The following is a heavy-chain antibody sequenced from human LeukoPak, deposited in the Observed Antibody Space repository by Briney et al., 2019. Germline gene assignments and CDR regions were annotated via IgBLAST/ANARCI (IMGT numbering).Heavy chain of an antibody. CDR2: ISWNSDTI. CDR3: ATNGGGDSGYGNFDY. CDR1: GFTFDDYA. Sequence: GGSLRLSCAVSGFTFDDYAMHWVRQVPGKGLEWVSGISWNSDTIGYADSVKGRFTISRDNAKNSLYLQMNSLRAEDTAFYYCATNGGGDSGYGNFDYWGQGTLVTVSS. D-gene: IGHD5-12*01. V-gene: IGHV3-9*01. J-gene: IGHJ4*02.